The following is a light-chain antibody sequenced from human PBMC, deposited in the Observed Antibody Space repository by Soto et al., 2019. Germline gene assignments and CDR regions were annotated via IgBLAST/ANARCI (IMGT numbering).Light chain of an antibody. V-gene: IGKV1-39*01. J-gene: IGKJ2*01. Sequence: DIQMTQSPSSLSASVGDRVTITCRASQSISSYLNWYQQKPGKAPKLLIYAASSLQSGGPSRFSGSGSGTDFTLTISSLQPEDFAQYYCQQSYSTPYTFGQGTKLEIK. CDR3: QQSYSTPYT. CDR1: QSISSY. CDR2: AAS.